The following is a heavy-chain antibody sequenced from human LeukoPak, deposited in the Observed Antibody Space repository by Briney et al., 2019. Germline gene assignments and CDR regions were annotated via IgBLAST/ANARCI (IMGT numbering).Heavy chain of an antibody. CDR2: IIPIFGTA. Sequence: SVKVSCKASGGTFSSYAISWVRQAPGQGLEWMGRIIPIFGTANYAQMFQGRVTITTDESTSTAYMELSSLRSEDTAVYYCARDDKYYFDYWGQGTLVTVSS. CDR1: GGTFSSYA. D-gene: IGHD3-9*01. J-gene: IGHJ4*02. V-gene: IGHV1-69*05. CDR3: ARDDKYYFDY.